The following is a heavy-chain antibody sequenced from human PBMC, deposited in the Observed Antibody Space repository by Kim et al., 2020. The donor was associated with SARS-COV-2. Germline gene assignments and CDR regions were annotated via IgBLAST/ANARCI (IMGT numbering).Heavy chain of an antibody. J-gene: IGHJ6*02. D-gene: IGHD2-2*01. Sequence: LKSRVIISVDTSKNQFSLKLSSVTAADTAVYYCASRNIVVVPAAVGGMDVWGQGTTVTVSS. CDR3: ASRNIVVVPAAVGGMDV. V-gene: IGHV4-34*01.